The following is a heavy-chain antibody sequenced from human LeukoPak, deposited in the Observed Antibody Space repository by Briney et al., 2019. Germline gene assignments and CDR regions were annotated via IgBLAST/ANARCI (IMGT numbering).Heavy chain of an antibody. CDR2: ISSSSSYI. CDR3: ARDSPRYYNMSSVYFTPL. D-gene: IGHD3-22*01. V-gene: IGHV3-21*01. Sequence: GGSLRLSCAASGFTFSSYSMNWVRQAPGKGLEWVSSISSSSSYIYYADSVKGRFTISRDNAKNSLYLQMNSLRAEDTPVYNSARDSPRYYNMSSVYFTPLWGHGTLVTAS. CDR1: GFTFSSYS. J-gene: IGHJ4*01.